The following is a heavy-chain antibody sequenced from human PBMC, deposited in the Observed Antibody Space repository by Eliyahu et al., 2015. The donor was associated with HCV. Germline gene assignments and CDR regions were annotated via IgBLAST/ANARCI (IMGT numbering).Heavy chain of an antibody. CDR2: ISGSGDTT. CDR1: GFTFSFYA. D-gene: IGHD1-26*01. Sequence: EVQLLESGGGLVQPGGSLRLSCAASGFTFSFYAMSWVRQAPGKGLEWVSAISGSGDTTYYADSVKGRFTISRDNSENTLYLQMNSLRAEDTAVYYCANNGERRYSGSYYYYYYYMDVWGNGTTVTVSS. V-gene: IGHV3-23*01. J-gene: IGHJ6*03. CDR3: ANNGERRYSGSYYYYYYYMDV.